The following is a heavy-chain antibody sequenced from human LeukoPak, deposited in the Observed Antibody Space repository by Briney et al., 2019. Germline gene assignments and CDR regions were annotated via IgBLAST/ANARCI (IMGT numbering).Heavy chain of an antibody. CDR1: GDSITSHSW. Sequence: SGTLSLTCAVSGDSITSHSWWSWVRQLPGKGLEWIGEVHHGGASNYDPSLESRVTISVDKSKNRFSLNLRSVIAADTATYYCASHVTVLGTRGFDFWGRGTLVTVS. CDR2: VHHGGAS. V-gene: IGHV4-4*02. CDR3: ASHVTVLGTRGFDF. D-gene: IGHD6-19*01. J-gene: IGHJ4*02.